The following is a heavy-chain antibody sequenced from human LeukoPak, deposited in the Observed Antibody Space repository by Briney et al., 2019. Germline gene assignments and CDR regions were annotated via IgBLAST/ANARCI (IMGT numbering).Heavy chain of an antibody. CDR2: ISAYNGNT. CDR3: ARNKANYYGSGRGYYYYGMDV. V-gene: IGHV1-18*01. D-gene: IGHD3-10*01. Sequence: ASVKVSCKASGYTFTSYGISWVRQAPGQELEWMGWISAYNGNTNYAQKLQGRVTMTTDTSTSTAYMELRSLRSDDTAVYYCARNKANYYGSGRGYYYYGMDVWGQGTTVTVSS. CDR1: GYTFTSYG. J-gene: IGHJ6*02.